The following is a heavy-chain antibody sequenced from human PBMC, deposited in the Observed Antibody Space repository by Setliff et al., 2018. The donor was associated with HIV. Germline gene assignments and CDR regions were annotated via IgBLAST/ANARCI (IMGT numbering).Heavy chain of an antibody. CDR2: ISSSSSYI. J-gene: IGHJ4*02. V-gene: IGHV3-21*01. Sequence: GGSLRLSCAASGFTFSSYSMNWVRQAPGKGLEWVSSISSSSSYIYYADSVKGRFTISRDNAKNSLYLQMNSLRAEVTAVYYCARDLTMTYYYDSSGPEEFDYWGQGTLVTVSS. D-gene: IGHD3-22*01. CDR1: GFTFSSYS. CDR3: ARDLTMTYYYDSSGPEEFDY.